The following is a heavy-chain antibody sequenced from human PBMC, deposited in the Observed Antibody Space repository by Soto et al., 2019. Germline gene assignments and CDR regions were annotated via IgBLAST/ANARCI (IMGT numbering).Heavy chain of an antibody. V-gene: IGHV1-18*01. CDR3: ARALTGYGMDV. Sequence: QVQLVQSGVEVREPGASVKVSCKAVRYIFTNYGVSWVRQAPGQGLEWMGWITTYNGNTEYAQKFQGRVTMTTDASTSPAYMELGSLRSADTAIYYCARALTGYGMDVWGQGTTVTVSS. CDR1: RYIFTNYG. CDR2: ITTYNGNT. J-gene: IGHJ6*02.